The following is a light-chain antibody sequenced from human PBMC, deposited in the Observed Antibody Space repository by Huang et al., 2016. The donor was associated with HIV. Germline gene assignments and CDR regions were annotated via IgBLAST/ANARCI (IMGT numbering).Light chain of an antibody. J-gene: IGKJ1*01. CDR1: QSISRY. V-gene: IGKV1-39*01. Sequence: DIQITQSPSSLSASVGDRVTITCRASQSISRYVNWYQQKPGKSPKLLIYSASSLQSGVPSRFSGSGSGTDFTLTISSLQPEDFATYYCQQSYSTPPMTFGQGTKVEIK. CDR2: SAS. CDR3: QQSYSTPPMT.